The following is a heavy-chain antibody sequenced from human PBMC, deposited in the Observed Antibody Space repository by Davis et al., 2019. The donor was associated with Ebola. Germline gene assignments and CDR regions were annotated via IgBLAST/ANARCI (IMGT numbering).Heavy chain of an antibody. CDR3: ARAQFPTTSDH. V-gene: IGHV1-2*06. CDR2: INPNSGGT. D-gene: IGHD1-1*01. J-gene: IGHJ4*02. CDR1: GYTFTSYY. Sequence: ASVKVSCKASGYTFTSYYMHWVRQAPGQGLEWMGRINPNSGGTNYAQKFQGRVTMTTDTSTSTAYMEVGSLRSDDTAVYYCARAQFPTTSDHWGQGTLVTVSS.